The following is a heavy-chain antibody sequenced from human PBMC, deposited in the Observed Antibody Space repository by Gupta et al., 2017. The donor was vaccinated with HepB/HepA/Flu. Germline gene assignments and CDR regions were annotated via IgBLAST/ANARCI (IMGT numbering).Heavy chain of an antibody. CDR1: GGSISMSSYY. V-gene: IGHV4-39*01. D-gene: IGHD4-17*01. J-gene: IGHJ4*01. Sequence: QLQLQESGPGLVKPSETLSLTCNVSGGSISMSSYYWGWIRQSPGKGLQWIGSSYYSGNTYYNPSLKSRITISVDTSKNQFSLKLNSVTAADTAVYYCVRPNYGDYLFAFDYWGHGTPVIVSS. CDR3: VRPNYGDYLFAFDY. CDR2: SYYSGNT.